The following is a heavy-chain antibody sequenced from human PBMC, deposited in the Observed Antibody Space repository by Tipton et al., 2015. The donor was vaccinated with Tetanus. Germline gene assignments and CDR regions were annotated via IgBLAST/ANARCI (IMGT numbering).Heavy chain of an antibody. CDR3: ARTSGYLYSSY. D-gene: IGHD3-3*01. CDR2: IDYFGTT. Sequence: TPSLTCTVSGGSISTYHWNWIRQFPGKGLEWIGYIDYFGTTKYNPSLKSRVAMSVDTSKNQLSLKLSSVTSADTAVYYCARTSGYLYSSYWGQGTLVTVSS. V-gene: IGHV4-59*01. J-gene: IGHJ1*01. CDR1: GGSISTYH.